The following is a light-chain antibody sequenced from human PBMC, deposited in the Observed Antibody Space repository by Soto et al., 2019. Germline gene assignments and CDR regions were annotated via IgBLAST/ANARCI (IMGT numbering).Light chain of an antibody. CDR3: QQYAESPYT. CDR2: GAS. CDR1: QSLANNY. J-gene: IGKJ2*01. V-gene: IGKV3-20*01. Sequence: DIVLTHSTATVSLSPGETATLSCRASQSLANNYLAWYQQRPGQAPKLLIYGASARATGIPDRFSGSGSGTDFTLTISRLEPEDFAVYYCQQYAESPYTFGQGTKLDIK.